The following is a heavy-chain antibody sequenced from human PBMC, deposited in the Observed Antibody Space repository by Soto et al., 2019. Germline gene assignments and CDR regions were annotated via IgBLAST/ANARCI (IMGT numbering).Heavy chain of an antibody. V-gene: IGHV1-58*01. J-gene: IGHJ4*02. Sequence: SVKVSCKASGFTFTSSAVQWVRQARGQRLEWIGWIVVGSGNTNYAQKFQERVTITRDMSTSTAYMELSSLRSEDTAVYYCAAAYYYDSSGYSPDYWGQGTLVTVSS. CDR3: AAAYYYDSSGYSPDY. CDR2: IVVGSGNT. D-gene: IGHD3-22*01. CDR1: GFTFTSSA.